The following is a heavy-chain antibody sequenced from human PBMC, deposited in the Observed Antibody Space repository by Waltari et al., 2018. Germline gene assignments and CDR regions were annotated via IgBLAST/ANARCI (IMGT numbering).Heavy chain of an antibody. V-gene: IGHV4-39*07. CDR2: IYSSGNT. CDR1: SGAISSRGYY. D-gene: IGHD1-7*01. Sequence: QLQLQESGPGLVKPSETLSLTCTVSSGAISSRGYYWGWIRQPPGKGLEWMGSIYSSGNTYYNPSLKNRVTISVDTSKNQFSLKVTSVTAADTAVYYCAKVWKNYRTDYWGQGTLVTVSS. CDR3: AKVWKNYRTDY. J-gene: IGHJ4*02.